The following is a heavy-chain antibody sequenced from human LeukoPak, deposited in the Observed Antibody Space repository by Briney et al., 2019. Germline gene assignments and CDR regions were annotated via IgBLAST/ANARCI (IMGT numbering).Heavy chain of an antibody. V-gene: IGHV1-69*13. J-gene: IGHJ5*02. CDR2: IIPIFGTA. D-gene: IGHD5-24*01. CDR1: GGTFSSYA. Sequence: GASVKVSCKASGGTFSSYAISWVRQAPGQGLEWMGGIIPIFGTANYAQKFQGRVTITADESTSTAYMELSSLRSEDTAVYCCARDNSVRDEAWWFNPWGQGTLVTVSS. CDR3: ARDNSVRDEAWWFNP.